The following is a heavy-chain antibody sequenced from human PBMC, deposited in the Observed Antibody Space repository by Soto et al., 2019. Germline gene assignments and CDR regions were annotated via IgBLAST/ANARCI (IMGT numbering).Heavy chain of an antibody. Sequence: SETLSLTCTVSGGSISSYYWSWIRQPPGKGLEWIGYIYYSGSTNYNPSLKSRVTISVDTSKNQFSLKLSSVTAADTAVYYCARVRGGAFDIWGQGTMVTVSS. J-gene: IGHJ3*02. D-gene: IGHD3-10*01. V-gene: IGHV4-59*01. CDR3: ARVRGGAFDI. CDR2: IYYSGST. CDR1: GGSISSYY.